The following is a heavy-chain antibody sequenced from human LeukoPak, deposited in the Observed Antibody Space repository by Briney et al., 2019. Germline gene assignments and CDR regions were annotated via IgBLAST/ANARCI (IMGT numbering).Heavy chain of an antibody. CDR1: GGTFSSYA. Sequence: ASVKVSCKASGGTFSSYAISWVRQAPGQGLEWMGGIIPIFGTANYAQKFQGRVTITADKSTSTAYMELSSLRSEDTAVYYCARSSIIAAAGPYYFDYWGQGTLVTASS. CDR2: IIPIFGTA. V-gene: IGHV1-69*06. J-gene: IGHJ4*02. CDR3: ARSSIIAAAGPYYFDY. D-gene: IGHD6-13*01.